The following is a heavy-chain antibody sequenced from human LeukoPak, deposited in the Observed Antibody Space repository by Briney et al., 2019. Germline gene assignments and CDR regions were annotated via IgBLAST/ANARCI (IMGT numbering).Heavy chain of an antibody. Sequence: GGSLRLSCAASGFTFSNFAMSWARQAPGKGLDWVSTISASGARTYYADSVRGRFTISRDNSKNTLYLQMNSLRAEDTAVYYCAKVGTYSDSSGYLKWFDPWGQGTLVTVSS. V-gene: IGHV3-23*01. CDR2: ISASGART. J-gene: IGHJ5*02. CDR3: AKVGTYSDSSGYLKWFDP. CDR1: GFTFSNFA. D-gene: IGHD3-22*01.